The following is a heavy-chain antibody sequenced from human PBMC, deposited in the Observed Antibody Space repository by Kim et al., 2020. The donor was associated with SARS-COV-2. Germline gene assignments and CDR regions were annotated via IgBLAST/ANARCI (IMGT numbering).Heavy chain of an antibody. Sequence: SETLSLTCTVSGGSISSYYWSWIRQPPGKGLEWIGYIYYSGSTNYNPSLKSRVTISVDTSKNQFSLKLSSVTAADTAVYYCASNTRWWYFDLWGRGTLVTVSS. D-gene: IGHD2-2*02. CDR1: GGSISSYY. V-gene: IGHV4-59*01. J-gene: IGHJ2*01. CDR3: ASNTRWWYFDL. CDR2: IYYSGST.